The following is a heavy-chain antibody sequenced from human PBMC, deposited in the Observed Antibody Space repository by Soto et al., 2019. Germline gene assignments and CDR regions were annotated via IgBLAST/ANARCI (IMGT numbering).Heavy chain of an antibody. V-gene: IGHV4-39*01. CDR1: GGSISSSSYY. J-gene: IGHJ5*02. D-gene: IGHD3-10*01. Sequence: PSETLSLTCTVSGGSISSSSYYWGWIRQPPGKGLEWIGSIYYSGSTYYNPSLKSRVTISVDTSKNQFSLKLSSVTAADTAVYYCARQGRGLPGPNWFDPWGQGTLVTVSS. CDR2: IYYSGST. CDR3: ARQGRGLPGPNWFDP.